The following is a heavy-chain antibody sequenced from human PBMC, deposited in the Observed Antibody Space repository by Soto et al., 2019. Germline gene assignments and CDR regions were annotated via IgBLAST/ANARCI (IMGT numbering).Heavy chain of an antibody. J-gene: IGHJ4*02. V-gene: IGHV3-11*01. CDR3: ARDQSSYYDFWSGYSNTDY. CDR1: GFTFSDYY. CDR2: ISSSGSTI. Sequence: GGSLRLSCAASGFTFSDYYMRWIRQAPGKGLEWVSYISSSGSTIYYADSVKGRFTISRDNAKNSLYLQMNSLRAEDTAVYYCARDQSSYYDFWSGYSNTDYWGQGTLVTVSS. D-gene: IGHD3-3*01.